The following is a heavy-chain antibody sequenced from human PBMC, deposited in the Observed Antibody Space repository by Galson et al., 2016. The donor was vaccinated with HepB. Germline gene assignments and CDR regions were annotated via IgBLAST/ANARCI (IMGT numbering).Heavy chain of an antibody. V-gene: IGHV1-18*04. CDR2: ISAYNANT. CDR3: ARDHYEARVVIISGMDV. J-gene: IGHJ6*02. D-gene: IGHD3-10*01. CDR1: GYTFTSYG. Sequence: SVKVSCKASGYTFTSYGISWVRQAPGQGLEWMGWISAYNANTNYVQKLQGRVTMTTDASTSTAYMELRSLRSDDTAVYYCARDHYEARVVIISGMDVWGQGTTVTVS.